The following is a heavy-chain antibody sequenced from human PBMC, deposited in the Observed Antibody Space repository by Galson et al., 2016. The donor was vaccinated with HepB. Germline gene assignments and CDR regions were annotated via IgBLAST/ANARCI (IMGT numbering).Heavy chain of an antibody. D-gene: IGHD2-15*01. Sequence: SLRLSCAASGISVRNSYMIWVRQAPGEGLEWVSSIYSGGATHYDAAVKGRLTISRDSYKNTMYLQKNSLRAEDTAVDFCARDPNAAATGTLGWGQGTLVNVSS. CDR2: IYSGGAT. V-gene: IGHV3-53*01. CDR1: GISVRNSY. CDR3: ARDPNAAATGTLG. J-gene: IGHJ4*02.